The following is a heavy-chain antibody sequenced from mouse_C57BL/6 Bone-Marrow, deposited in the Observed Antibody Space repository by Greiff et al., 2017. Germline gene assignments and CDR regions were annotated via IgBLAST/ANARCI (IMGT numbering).Heavy chain of an antibody. CDR1: GYTFTSYW. CDR3: ARTYYCNCRYFDS. CDR2: IYPGSGST. Sequence: VQLQQPGAELVKPGASVKMSCKASGYTFTSYWLTWVKQRPGQGLEWIGDIYPGSGSTNYNEKFKSKATLTVDTSSSTTYKQLSSLTSEDSAVYYCARTYYCNCRYFDSWGTGTTVTVSS. V-gene: IGHV1-55*01. D-gene: IGHD2-10*01. J-gene: IGHJ1*03.